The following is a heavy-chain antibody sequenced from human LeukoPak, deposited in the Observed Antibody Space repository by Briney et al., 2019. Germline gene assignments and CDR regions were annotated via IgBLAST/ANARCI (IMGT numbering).Heavy chain of an antibody. V-gene: IGHV3-7*01. CDR2: IKQDGSEK. CDR1: GFTFSSYS. D-gene: IGHD3-10*01. CDR3: ARLRKGYGSGSYYFDY. J-gene: IGHJ4*02. Sequence: GGSLRLSCAASGFTFSSYSMNWVRQAPGKGLEWVANIKQDGSEKYYVDSVKGRFTISRDNAKNSLYLQMNSLRAEDTAVYYCARLRKGYGSGSYYFDYWGQGTLVTVSS.